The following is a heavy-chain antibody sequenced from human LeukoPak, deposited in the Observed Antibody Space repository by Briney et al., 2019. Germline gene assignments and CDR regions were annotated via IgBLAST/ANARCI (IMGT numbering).Heavy chain of an antibody. CDR2: ISYDGSNK. CDR3: AKPDYGNLRFFDY. J-gene: IGHJ4*02. D-gene: IGHD3-16*01. CDR1: GFTFSGFA. V-gene: IGHV3-30*18. Sequence: GGSLRLSCSASGFTFSGFAMHWVRQAPGKGLEWVAVISYDGSNKYYADSVKGRFTISRDISKNTLYLQMNSLRAEDTAVYYCAKPDYGNLRFFDYWGQGTLVTVSS.